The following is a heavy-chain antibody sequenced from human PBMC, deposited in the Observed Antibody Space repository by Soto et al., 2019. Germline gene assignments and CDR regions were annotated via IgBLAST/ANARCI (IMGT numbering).Heavy chain of an antibody. J-gene: IGHJ6*02. CDR2: IYYSGST. D-gene: IGHD1-7*01. V-gene: IGHV4-31*03. CDR1: GGSISSGGYY. CDR3: ARDGGGTEGMDV. Sequence: QVQLQESGPGLVKPSQTLSLTCTVSGGSISSGGYYWSWIRQHPGKGLEWIGYIYYSGSTYYNLSLKSRVTISVDSSKNQFSLKLSSVTAADTAVYFCARDGGGTEGMDVWGQGTTVTVSS.